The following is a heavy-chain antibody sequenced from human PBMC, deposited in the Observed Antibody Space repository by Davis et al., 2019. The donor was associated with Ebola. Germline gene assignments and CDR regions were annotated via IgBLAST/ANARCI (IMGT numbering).Heavy chain of an antibody. Sequence: ASVKVSCKASGYTFTTYGISWLRQAPGQGLEWVGWISAYNGKTNYLQKLQGRVTMTTDTSTSTAYMDLRSLRSDDTAVYYCARGGGSTQSGIDYWGQGTLVTVSS. CDR3: ARGGGSTQSGIDY. V-gene: IGHV1-18*04. D-gene: IGHD3-10*01. J-gene: IGHJ4*02. CDR1: GYTFTTYG. CDR2: ISAYNGKT.